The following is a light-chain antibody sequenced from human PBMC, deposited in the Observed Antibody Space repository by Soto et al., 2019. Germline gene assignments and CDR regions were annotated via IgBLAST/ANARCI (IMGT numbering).Light chain of an antibody. V-gene: IGKV1-39*01. J-gene: IGKJ5*01. Sequence: DIQMTQSPSSLSASVEDRVTITCLASQSIISYINWYQQKPVNAPKLLIYAASRLHRRVPSRSSGSGSGTDFFLTFNILQHEDFAIYDSQRSYSTPITCAKGTRLEIK. CDR1: QSIISY. CDR2: AAS. CDR3: QRSYSTPIT.